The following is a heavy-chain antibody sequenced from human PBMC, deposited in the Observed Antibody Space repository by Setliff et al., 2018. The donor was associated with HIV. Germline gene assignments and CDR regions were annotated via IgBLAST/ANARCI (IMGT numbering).Heavy chain of an antibody. Sequence: SETLSLTCAVYGGSLSGHFWSWIRQPPGKGLEWIGEINRSGSTNYNSSLKSRVTISVDTSKNQFSLKLSSVTAADTAVYYCARDPRSPVGAFDIWGQGTMVTVSS. V-gene: IGHV4-34*01. J-gene: IGHJ3*02. D-gene: IGHD2-2*01. CDR3: ARDPRSPVGAFDI. CDR1: GGSLSGHF. CDR2: INRSGST.